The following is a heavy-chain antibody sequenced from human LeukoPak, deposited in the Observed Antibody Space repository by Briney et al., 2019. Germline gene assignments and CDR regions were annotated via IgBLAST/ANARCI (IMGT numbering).Heavy chain of an antibody. J-gene: IGHJ4*02. V-gene: IGHV3-21*01. CDR2: ISSSSSYI. Sequence: GSLRLSCAASGFPFSSYWMSWVRQAPGKGLEWVSSISSSSSYIYYADSVKGRFTIPRDNAKNSLYLQMNSLRAEDTAVYYCARETPEVGGTFPPNDFWGQGTLVTGSS. CDR1: GFPFSSYW. D-gene: IGHD1-26*01. CDR3: ARETPEVGGTFPPNDF.